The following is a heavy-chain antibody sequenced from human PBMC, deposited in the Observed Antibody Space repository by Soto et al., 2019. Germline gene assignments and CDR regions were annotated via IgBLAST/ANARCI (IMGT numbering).Heavy chain of an antibody. J-gene: IGHJ4*02. CDR1: GFTFSSYS. CDR3: ARRYDILTGYYPPDY. Sequence: GGSLRLSCAASGFTFSSYSMNWVRQAPGKGLEWVSSISSSSSYICYADSVKGRFTISRDNAKNSLYLQMNSLRAEDTAVYYCARRYDILTGYYPPDYWGQGTLVTVSS. CDR2: ISSSSSYI. D-gene: IGHD3-9*01. V-gene: IGHV3-21*01.